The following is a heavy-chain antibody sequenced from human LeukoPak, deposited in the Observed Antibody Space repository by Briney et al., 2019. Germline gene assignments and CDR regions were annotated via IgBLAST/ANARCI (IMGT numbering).Heavy chain of an antibody. CDR2: IYPGDSDT. CDR3: AGLRPVAVAIDAFDI. D-gene: IGHD2-15*01. V-gene: IGHV5-51*01. CDR1: GYSFTSYW. J-gene: IGHJ3*02. Sequence: GESLKISCKGSGYSFTSYWIGWVRQMPGKGLEWMGIIYPGDSDTRYSPSFQGQVTISADKSISTAYLQWSSLKASDTAMYYCAGLRPVAVAIDAFDIWGQGTMVTVSS.